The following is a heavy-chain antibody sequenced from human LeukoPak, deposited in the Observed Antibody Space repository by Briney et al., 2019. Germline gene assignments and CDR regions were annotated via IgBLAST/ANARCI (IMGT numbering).Heavy chain of an antibody. CDR2: IKQDGGEE. D-gene: IGHD6-19*01. V-gene: IGHV3-7*01. CDR1: GFTFSNYW. J-gene: IGHJ4*02. CDR3: ARDMYSNGRGPFDY. Sequence: PGGSLRLSCAASGFTFSNYWMRWVRQAPGKGLEWVANIKQDGGEEYYVDSVKGRFTVSRDNAKNSLFLQMNSLRAEDTAVYYCARDMYSNGRGPFDYWGQGTLVTVSS.